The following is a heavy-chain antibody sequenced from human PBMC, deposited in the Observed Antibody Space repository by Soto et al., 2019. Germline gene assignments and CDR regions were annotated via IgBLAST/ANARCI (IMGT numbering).Heavy chain of an antibody. CDR2: IYYSGST. V-gene: IGHV4-59*01. J-gene: IGHJ6*03. D-gene: IGHD4-17*01. CDR1: GGSISSYY. Sequence: SETLSLTCTVSGGSISSYYWSWIRQPPGKGLEWIGYIYYSGSTNYNPSLKSRVTISVDTSKHQFSLKLSSVTAADTAVYYCARVDYGEGYYYYYMDVWGKGTTVTVSS. CDR3: ARVDYGEGYYYYYMDV.